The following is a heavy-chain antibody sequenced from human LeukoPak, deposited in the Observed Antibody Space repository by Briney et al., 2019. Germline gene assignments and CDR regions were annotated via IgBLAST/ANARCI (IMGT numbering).Heavy chain of an antibody. J-gene: IGHJ4*02. Sequence: PSETLSLTCAVYGGSFSGYYWSWIRQPPGKGLEWIGSIYHSGSTYYNPSLKSRVTISVDTSKNQFSLKLSSVTAADTAVYYCARGPEFATRGNSEDNKYYFDYWGQGTLVTVSS. CDR3: ARGPEFATRGNSEDNKYYFDY. CDR2: IYHSGST. CDR1: GGSFSGYY. D-gene: IGHD4-23*01. V-gene: IGHV4-34*01.